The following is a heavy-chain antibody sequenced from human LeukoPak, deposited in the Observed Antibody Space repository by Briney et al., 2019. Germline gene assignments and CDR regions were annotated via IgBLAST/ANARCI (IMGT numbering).Heavy chain of an antibody. CDR2: INSDGSST. CDR3: ARVTMITRRSDAFDI. D-gene: IGHD3-16*01. Sequence: GGSLRLSCAASGFTFSSYWMHWVRQAPGKGLVWVSRINSDGSSTSYADSVKGRFTISRDNAKNSLYLQMNSLRAEDAAVYYCARVTMITRRSDAFDIWGQGTMVTVSS. V-gene: IGHV3-74*01. J-gene: IGHJ3*02. CDR1: GFTFSSYW.